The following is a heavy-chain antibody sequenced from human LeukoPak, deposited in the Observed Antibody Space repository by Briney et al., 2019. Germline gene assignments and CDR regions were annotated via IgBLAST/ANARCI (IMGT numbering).Heavy chain of an antibody. V-gene: IGHV3-23*01. J-gene: IGHJ4*02. CDR1: GFTVSSNY. D-gene: IGHD3/OR15-3a*01. CDR2: ISPSGDIL. Sequence: GGSLRLSCAASGFTVSSNYMSWVRQAPGKGLEWVSGISPSGDILYYADSVRGQFTISRDNSKNTVYLQMNSLRAEDTAVYYCARVGTDPLQTLDYWGQGTLVTVSS. CDR3: ARVGTDPLQTLDY.